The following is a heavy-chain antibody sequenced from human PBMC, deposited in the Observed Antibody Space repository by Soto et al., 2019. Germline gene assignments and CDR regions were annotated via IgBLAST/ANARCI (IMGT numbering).Heavy chain of an antibody. D-gene: IGHD2-15*01. Sequence: ASVKVSCKASGYTFTSYGISWVRQAPGQGLEWMGWISAYNGNTNYAQKLQGRVTMTTDTSTGTAYMELRSLRSDDTAVYYCARAPPSGYCSGGSCYSRLDYWGQGTLVTVSS. CDR1: GYTFTSYG. CDR3: ARAPPSGYCSGGSCYSRLDY. J-gene: IGHJ4*02. CDR2: ISAYNGNT. V-gene: IGHV1-18*01.